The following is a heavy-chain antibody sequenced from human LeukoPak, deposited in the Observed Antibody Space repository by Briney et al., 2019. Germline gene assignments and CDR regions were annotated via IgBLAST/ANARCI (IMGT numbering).Heavy chain of an antibody. J-gene: IGHJ3*02. CDR3: ARAGYYDRNAFDI. V-gene: IGHV1-8*03. CDR1: GYTFTSYD. D-gene: IGHD3-22*01. Sequence: ASVKVSCKASGYTFTSYDINWVRQATGQGLEWMGWMNPNSGNTGYAQKFQGRVTITRNTSISTAYMELSSLRSEDTAVYYCARAGYYDRNAFDIWGQGTMVTVSS. CDR2: MNPNSGNT.